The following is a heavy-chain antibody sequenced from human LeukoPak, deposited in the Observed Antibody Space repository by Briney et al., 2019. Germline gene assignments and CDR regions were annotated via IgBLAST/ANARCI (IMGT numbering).Heavy chain of an antibody. V-gene: IGHV1-18*01. CDR2: ISAYNGNT. CDR1: GYTFTRYG. J-gene: IGHJ5*02. Sequence: ASVKVSCKASGYTFTRYGISWVRPAPGQGLEWMGWISAYNGNTNYAQKLQGRVTMTTDTSTSTAYTELRSLRSDDTAVYYCARDLVVRGLRPNWFDPWGEGTLVTVSS. D-gene: IGHD3-10*01. CDR3: ARDLVVRGLRPNWFDP.